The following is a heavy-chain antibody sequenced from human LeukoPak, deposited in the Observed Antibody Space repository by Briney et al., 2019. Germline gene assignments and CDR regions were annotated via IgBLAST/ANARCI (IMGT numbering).Heavy chain of an antibody. CDR3: TRGASGYGNFDY. Sequence: GGSLRLSCAASGFSVGGYWMHWVRQAPGMGLVWVSRINSDGSSISYADSVKGRFSISRDNAKNTLYLQMNSLRAEDTAVYYCTRGASGYGNFDYWGQGTLVTVSS. J-gene: IGHJ4*02. CDR1: GFSVGGYW. CDR2: INSDGSSI. D-gene: IGHD5-12*01. V-gene: IGHV3-74*01.